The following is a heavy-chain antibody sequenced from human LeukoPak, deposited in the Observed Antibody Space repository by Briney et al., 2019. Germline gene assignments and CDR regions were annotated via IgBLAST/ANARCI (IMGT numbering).Heavy chain of an antibody. V-gene: IGHV3-23*01. CDR3: AKDRTVVPAAMDDY. D-gene: IGHD2-2*01. Sequence: GGSLRLSCAASGFTFSSNSMNWVRQAPGKGLEWVSAISGSGGSTYYADSVKGRFTISRDNSKNTLYLQMNSLRAEDTAVYYCAKDRTVVPAAMDDYWGQGTLVTVSS. CDR1: GFTFSSNS. J-gene: IGHJ4*02. CDR2: ISGSGGST.